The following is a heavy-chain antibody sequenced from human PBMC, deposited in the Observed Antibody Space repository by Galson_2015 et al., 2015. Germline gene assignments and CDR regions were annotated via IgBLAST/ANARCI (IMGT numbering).Heavy chain of an antibody. CDR3: AAALVTSYYYYGMDV. CDR1: GFTFTSSA. V-gene: IGHV1-58*02. D-gene: IGHD4-23*01. CDR2: IVVGSGNT. Sequence: SVKVSCKASGFTFTSSAMQWVRQARGQRLEWIGWIVVGSGNTNYAQKFQERVTITRDMSTSTAYMELSSLRSEDTAVYYCAAALVTSYYYYGMDVWGQGTTVTVSS. J-gene: IGHJ6*02.